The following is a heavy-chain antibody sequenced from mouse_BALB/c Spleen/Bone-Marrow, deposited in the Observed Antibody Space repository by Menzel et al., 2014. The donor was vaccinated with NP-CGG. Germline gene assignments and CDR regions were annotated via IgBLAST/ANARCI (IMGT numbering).Heavy chain of an antibody. Sequence: EVMLVESGGGLVKPGGSLKLSCAASGFAFSSYDMSWVRQTPEKRLEWVAYISSGGGSTYYPDTVKGRFTISRDNAKNNLYLKMSSLKSDDSAMYYCARPHDSNGSSPFYAMDYWAQGTSVTVSS. CDR2: ISSGGGST. V-gene: IGHV5-12-1*01. CDR1: GFAFSSYD. J-gene: IGHJ4*01. CDR3: ARPHDSNGSSPFYAMDY. D-gene: IGHD1-1*01.